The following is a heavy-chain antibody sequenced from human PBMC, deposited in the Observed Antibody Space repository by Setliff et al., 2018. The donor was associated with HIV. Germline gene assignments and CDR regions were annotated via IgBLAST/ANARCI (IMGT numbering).Heavy chain of an antibody. CDR2: IYHSGRT. CDR3: ARDQPGGIAAAGLDY. J-gene: IGHJ4*02. Sequence: PSETLSLTCTVSGGSISSNSYYWGWIRQPPGKGLEWIGCIYHSGRTYYNPSLKSRFTISVDTSKNQFSLKLTSVTAADTSVYYCARDQPGGIAAAGLDYWGQGTLVTVSS. CDR1: GGSISSNSYY. D-gene: IGHD6-13*01. V-gene: IGHV4-39*07.